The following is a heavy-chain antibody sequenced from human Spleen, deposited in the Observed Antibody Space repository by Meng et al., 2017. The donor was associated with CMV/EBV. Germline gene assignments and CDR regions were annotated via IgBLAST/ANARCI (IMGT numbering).Heavy chain of an antibody. CDR3: ARGPRITVGGVIIWPLED. CDR1: TCSSSS. D-gene: IGHD3-16*02. Sequence: TCSSSSIMWVRQAPGQGLEWVGGITPAFETADYAQKFRDRVTISTDDSATTAYMEMSSLGSEDTAVYFCARGPRITVGGVIIWPLEDWGQGTLVTVSS. J-gene: IGHJ4*02. V-gene: IGHV1-69*05. CDR2: ITPAFETA.